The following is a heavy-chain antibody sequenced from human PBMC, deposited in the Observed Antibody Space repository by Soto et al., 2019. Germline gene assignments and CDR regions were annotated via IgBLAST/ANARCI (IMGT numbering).Heavy chain of an antibody. CDR1: GFTFDDYT. CDR2: ISWDGGST. CDR3: AKDSGPFIVGAKNYYYYYGMDV. Sequence: LRLSCAASGFTFDDYTMHWVRQAPGKGLEWVSLISWDGGSTYYADSVKGRFTISRDNSKNSLYLQMNSLRTEDTALYYCAKDSGPFIVGAKNYYYYYGMDVWGQGTTVTVSS. V-gene: IGHV3-43*01. D-gene: IGHD1-26*01. J-gene: IGHJ6*02.